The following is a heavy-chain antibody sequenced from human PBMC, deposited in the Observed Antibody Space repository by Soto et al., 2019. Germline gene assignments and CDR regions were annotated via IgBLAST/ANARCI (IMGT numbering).Heavy chain of an antibody. CDR3: ATDLNWEHY. D-gene: IGHD7-27*01. V-gene: IGHV3-7*04. J-gene: IGHJ4*02. Sequence: EVQLVESGGGLVQPGGSLRLSCEASGFTFGTYWMTWVRQPPGKGLECVADIKPDGSERYYVDSVKGRFTISRDNAKYSLYLHMHSLRAEDTAVYYCATDLNWEHYWGQGTLVTVSS. CDR2: IKPDGSER. CDR1: GFTFGTYW.